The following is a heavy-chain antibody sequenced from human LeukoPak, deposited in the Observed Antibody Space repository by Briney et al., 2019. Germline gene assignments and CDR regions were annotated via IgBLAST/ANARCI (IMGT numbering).Heavy chain of an antibody. V-gene: IGHV3-20*01. CDR1: GFTFDDYG. CDR2: INWNGGST. Sequence: GGSLRLPCAASGFTFDDYGMSWVRQAPGKGLEWVSGINWNGGSTGYADSVKGRFTISRDNAKNSLYLQMNSLRAEDTALYHCARKGLYSNSPYFDYWGQGTLVTVSS. D-gene: IGHD4-11*01. CDR3: ARKGLYSNSPYFDY. J-gene: IGHJ4*02.